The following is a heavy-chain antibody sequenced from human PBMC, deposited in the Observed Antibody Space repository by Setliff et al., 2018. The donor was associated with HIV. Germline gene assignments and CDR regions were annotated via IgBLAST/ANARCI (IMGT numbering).Heavy chain of an antibody. Sequence: PGGSLRLSCAASGFTFNNAWMSWVRQAPGKGLEWVGRIKSIMDGGTSDYAAPVKGRFTISRDDSKNTLYLQMNSLKTEDTAVYYCTTGTRLVDWGQGALVTVSS. J-gene: IGHJ4*02. CDR2: IKSIMDGGTS. V-gene: IGHV3-15*01. D-gene: IGHD2-21*01. CDR1: GFTFNNAW. CDR3: TTGTRLVD.